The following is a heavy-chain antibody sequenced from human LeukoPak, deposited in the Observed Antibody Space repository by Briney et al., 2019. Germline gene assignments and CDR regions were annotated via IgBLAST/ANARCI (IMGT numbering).Heavy chain of an antibody. CDR2: IGGSGRST. D-gene: IGHD2-21*02. V-gene: IGHV3-23*01. CDR3: AKVGGGDARDY. CDR1: GFTFTSYW. Sequence: PGGSLRLSCAASGFTFTSYWMSRVRQAPGKGLEWVSGIGGSGRSTYYADSVKGRFTISRDNSKNTLYLQMNSLRAEDTAVYYCAKVGGGDARDYWGQGTLVTVSS. J-gene: IGHJ4*02.